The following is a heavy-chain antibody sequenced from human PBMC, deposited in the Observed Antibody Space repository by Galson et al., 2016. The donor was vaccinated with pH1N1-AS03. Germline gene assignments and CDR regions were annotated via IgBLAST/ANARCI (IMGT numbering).Heavy chain of an antibody. J-gene: IGHJ6*02. CDR2: INPDSGAT. V-gene: IGHV1-2*06. D-gene: IGHD2-15*01. CDR3: ARDYCSGGSCYWLGGRGGMDV. Sequence: SVKVSCKAPGYIFTDYYLHWVRQAPGQGLEWMGRINPDSGATSYAQKFEGRVTMTRDTYTNTAYMTLSRLRPDDTAVYFCARDYCSGGSCYWLGGRGGMDVWGQGTTVTVSS. CDR1: GYIFTDYY.